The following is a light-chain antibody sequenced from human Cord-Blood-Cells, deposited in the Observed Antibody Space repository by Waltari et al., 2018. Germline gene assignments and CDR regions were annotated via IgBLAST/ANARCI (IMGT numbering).Light chain of an antibody. CDR2: GAS. V-gene: IGKV1-39*01. CDR3: QQSYSTPLT. CDR1: QSISSY. J-gene: IGKJ4*01. Sequence: DIQMTQSPSSLSASVGDRVNITCRASQSISSYLNWYQQKPGKAPKLLIYGASSLQSGVPSRFSGSGSGTDFTLTISSLQPEDFATYYCQQSYSTPLTFGGGTKVEIK.